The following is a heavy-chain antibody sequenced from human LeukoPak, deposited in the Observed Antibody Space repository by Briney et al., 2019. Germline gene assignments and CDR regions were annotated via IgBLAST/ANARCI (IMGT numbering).Heavy chain of an antibody. CDR3: TTGCSSSSCYNTLDY. CDR2: IKGKTDGGTT. V-gene: IGHV3-15*01. CDR1: GFSFNNAW. J-gene: IGHJ4*02. Sequence: GGSLRLSCAASGFSFNNAWMSWVRQAPGKGLEWVGRIKGKTDGGTTEYAAPVKGRFTISRDDSKNTLYLQMNSLKTEDTAVYYCTTGCSSSSCYNTLDYWGQGTLVTVSS. D-gene: IGHD3-22*01.